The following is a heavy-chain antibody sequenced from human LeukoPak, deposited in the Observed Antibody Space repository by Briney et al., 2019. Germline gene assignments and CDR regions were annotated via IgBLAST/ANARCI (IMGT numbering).Heavy chain of an antibody. CDR3: AKDKPGDGYNSI. J-gene: IGHJ4*02. Sequence: GGSLRLSCAASGFIFRNYGMSWVRQAPGKGLEWVSTVHGRNYYADSVKGRFTISRDDSRSTLYLQMDNLRAEDTAVYYCAKDKPGDGYNSIWGQGTLVTVSS. CDR2: VHGRN. CDR1: GFIFRNYG. D-gene: IGHD5-24*01. V-gene: IGHV3-23*01.